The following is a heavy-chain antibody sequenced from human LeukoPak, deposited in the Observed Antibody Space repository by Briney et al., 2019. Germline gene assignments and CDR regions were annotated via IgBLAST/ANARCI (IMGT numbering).Heavy chain of an antibody. J-gene: IGHJ4*02. V-gene: IGHV3-7*05. CDR2: IKQDGSDK. CDR1: GFTFSSYW. D-gene: IGHD1-26*01. Sequence: PGGSLRLSCVASGFTFSSYWMTWVRRAPGKGLEWVANIKQDGSDKYYVDSVKGRFTISRDNAKNSLYLQINSLRAEDTAVYYCARDIGIDYWGQGTLVTVSS. CDR3: ARDIGIDY.